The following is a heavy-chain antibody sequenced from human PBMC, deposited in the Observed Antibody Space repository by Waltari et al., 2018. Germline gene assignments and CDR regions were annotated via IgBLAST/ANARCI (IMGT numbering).Heavy chain of an antibody. Sequence: QVQLQESGPGLLNPSETLSLTCAVSGYSIRSGYYWGWVRQPPGKGLEWIGSVYHSGNTYYNASLKSRLSISADTSNNQLSLKLSSVTAADTAVYYCARGAAAGSGPLIDYWGQGILVTVSS. J-gene: IGHJ4*02. CDR1: GYSIRSGYY. D-gene: IGHD6-13*01. CDR3: ARGAAAGSGPLIDY. CDR2: VYHSGNT. V-gene: IGHV4-38-2*01.